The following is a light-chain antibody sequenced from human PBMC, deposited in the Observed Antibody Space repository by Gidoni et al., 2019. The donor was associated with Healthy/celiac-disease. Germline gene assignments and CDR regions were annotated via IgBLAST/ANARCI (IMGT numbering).Light chain of an antibody. CDR2: DAS. CDR1: QRVISY. CDR3: QQRSNWPPMYT. V-gene: IGKV3-11*01. Sequence: VFAQSPATLSLSPVERSTLSCRASQRVISYLAWYQQKPGQAPRLLIYDASNRATGIPARFSGSGSGTDFTLTISSLEPEDDAVDYCQQRSNWPPMYTFGQGTKLEIK. J-gene: IGKJ2*01.